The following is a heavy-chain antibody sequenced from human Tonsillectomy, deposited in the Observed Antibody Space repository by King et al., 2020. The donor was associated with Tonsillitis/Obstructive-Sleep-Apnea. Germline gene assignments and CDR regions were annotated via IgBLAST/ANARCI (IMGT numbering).Heavy chain of an antibody. Sequence: VQLVESGGGLVRPGGSLRLSCAASGFTFSSYVMSWVRRAPGKGLEWVSAISGSGGTTYYADSVKGRFTISRDNSKNTLYLQMNSLRAEDTAMYYCAKEGDQLPHLDYWGQGTLVTVSS. D-gene: IGHD2-2*01. V-gene: IGHV3-23*04. J-gene: IGHJ4*02. CDR3: AKEGDQLPHLDY. CDR1: GFTFSSYV. CDR2: ISGSGGTT.